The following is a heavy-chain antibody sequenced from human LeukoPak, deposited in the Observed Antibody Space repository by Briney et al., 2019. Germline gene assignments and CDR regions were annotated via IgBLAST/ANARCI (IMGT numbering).Heavy chain of an antibody. Sequence: PSETLSLTCAVYGGSFSGYYWSWIRQPPGKGLEWLGEINHSGSTYYNPSLKSRVTISVDTSKNQFSLKLSSVTAAETAVYYCVGYSYGYYSYYFMDVWGKGTTVTVSS. J-gene: IGHJ6*03. CDR2: INHSGST. D-gene: IGHD5-18*01. CDR1: GGSFSGYY. V-gene: IGHV4-34*01. CDR3: VGYSYGYYSYYFMDV.